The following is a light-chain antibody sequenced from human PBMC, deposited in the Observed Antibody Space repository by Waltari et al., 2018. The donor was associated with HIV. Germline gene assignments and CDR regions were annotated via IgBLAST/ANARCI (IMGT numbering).Light chain of an antibody. J-gene: IGKJ4*01. Sequence: DIVMTQSPDSLAVSLGESATINCKSSQSVLYSSNNKNYLAWYQQKPGQPPKLLIYWASARESGVPDRFSASGSGTDFTLTISSLQAEDVAVYYCQQHYTTPLTFGGGTKVEI. CDR2: WAS. CDR1: QSVLYSSNNKNY. CDR3: QQHYTTPLT. V-gene: IGKV4-1*01.